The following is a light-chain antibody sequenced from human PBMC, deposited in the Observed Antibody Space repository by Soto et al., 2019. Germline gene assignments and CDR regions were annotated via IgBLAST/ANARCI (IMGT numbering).Light chain of an antibody. Sequence: QSALTQPRSVSGSPGQAVTFSCTGTNSDVGGYNYVSWYQQHPDKAPKLMIYDVSKRPSGVPDRFSGSKSDNTASLTISGLQAEDEADYFCSSFAGSYTHVFGTGTKVTVL. J-gene: IGLJ1*01. CDR2: DVS. CDR3: SSFAGSYTHV. CDR1: NSDVGGYNY. V-gene: IGLV2-11*01.